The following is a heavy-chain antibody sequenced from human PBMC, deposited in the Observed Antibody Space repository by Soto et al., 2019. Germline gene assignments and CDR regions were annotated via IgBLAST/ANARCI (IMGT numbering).Heavy chain of an antibody. D-gene: IGHD6-6*01. CDR1: GFTFSGSS. CDR2: IRTKSNGYAT. V-gene: IGHV3-73*01. CDR3: SRVEYVTSSPIG. Sequence: WGSLRLSCAASGFTFSGSSIHWVRQASGKGLEWVARIRTKSNGYATTYAASVKGRFTISRDDSKNMAYLQMNGLKTEDTAMYYCSRVEYVTSSPIGWGQGTLVTVS. J-gene: IGHJ4*02.